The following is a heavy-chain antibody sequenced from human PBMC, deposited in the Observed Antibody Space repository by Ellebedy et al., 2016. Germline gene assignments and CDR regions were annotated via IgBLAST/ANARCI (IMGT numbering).Heavy chain of an antibody. CDR3: AADYRHPYYYDSSGYHS. CDR1: GGTFSSYA. J-gene: IGHJ4*02. Sequence: ASVKVSXXASGGTFSSYAISWVRQATGQGLEWMGWMNPNSGNTGYAQKFQGRVTMTRNTSISTAYMELSSLRSEDTAVYYCAADYRHPYYYDSSGYHSWGQGTLVTVSS. CDR2: MNPNSGNT. D-gene: IGHD3-22*01. V-gene: IGHV1-8*02.